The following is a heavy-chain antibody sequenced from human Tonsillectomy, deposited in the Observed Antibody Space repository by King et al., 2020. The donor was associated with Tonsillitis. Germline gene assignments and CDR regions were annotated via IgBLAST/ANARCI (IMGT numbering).Heavy chain of an antibody. CDR1: GYTFTNYY. J-gene: IGHJ6*02. V-gene: IGHV1-46*01. CDR2: INPSGAGT. D-gene: IGHD2-15*01. CDR3: ARDLVVVVAATPRHYYYYYYGMDV. Sequence: QLVQSGAEVKKPGASVKVSCKASGYTFTNYYMHWVRQAPGQGLEWMGIINPSGAGTSYAQKFQGRVTMTRDTSTSTVYMELSSLRSEDTAVYYCARDLVVVVAATPRHYYYYYYGMDVWGQGTTVIVSS.